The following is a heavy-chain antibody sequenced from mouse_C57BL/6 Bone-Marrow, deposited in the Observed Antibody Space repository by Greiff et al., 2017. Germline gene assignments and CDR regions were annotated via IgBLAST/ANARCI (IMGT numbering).Heavy chain of an antibody. J-gene: IGHJ3*01. CDR2: IYPRSGNT. CDR3: ARRYGAY. V-gene: IGHV1-81*01. Sequence: QVQLQQSGAELARPGASVKLSCKASGYTFTSYGISWVKQRTGQGLEWIGEIYPRSGNTYYNEKFKGKATLTADKSSSTAYMELRSLTSEDSAVYFCARRYGAYWGQGTLVTVSA. CDR1: GYTFTSYG. D-gene: IGHD1-1*01.